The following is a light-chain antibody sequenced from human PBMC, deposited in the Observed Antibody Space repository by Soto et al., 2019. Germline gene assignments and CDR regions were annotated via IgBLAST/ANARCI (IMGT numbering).Light chain of an antibody. J-gene: IGKJ4*01. CDR2: AAS. Sequence: DIQLTQSPSFLSASVGDRVTITCRARQGISSYLAWYQQKPGTAPKLLIYAASTLQSGVPSRFSGSGSGTEFTLTISSLQPEDFATYYCQQLNSYPLVTFGGGTKVEIK. V-gene: IGKV1-9*01. CDR1: QGISSY. CDR3: QQLNSYPLVT.